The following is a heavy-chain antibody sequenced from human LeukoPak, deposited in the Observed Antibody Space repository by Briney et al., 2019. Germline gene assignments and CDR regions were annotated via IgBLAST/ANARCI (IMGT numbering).Heavy chain of an antibody. CDR2: INPDGSIT. J-gene: IGHJ4*02. V-gene: IGHV3-74*01. CDR1: GFTLSGYW. D-gene: IGHD4-17*01. Sequence: GGSLRLSCAASGFTLSGYWIHWVRQAPGKGLVWVARINPDGSITSYADSVKGRITISRDNAKNTLYLQMHSLRAEDTAVYYCARDFHGDHDYWGQGTLVTVSS. CDR3: ARDFHGDHDY.